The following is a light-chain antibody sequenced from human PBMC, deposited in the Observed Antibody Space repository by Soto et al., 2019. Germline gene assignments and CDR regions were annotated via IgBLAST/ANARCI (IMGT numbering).Light chain of an antibody. Sequence: QSALTQPASVSGSPGQSITISCTGTSSDLGSNNLVSWYQQHPGKVPKLMIFEANERPPGVSNRFSGSKSGSTASLTISGLQAEDEADYYCSSYAGFHTVVFGGGTKVTVL. CDR1: SSDLGSNNL. CDR2: EAN. J-gene: IGLJ2*01. CDR3: SSYAGFHTVV. V-gene: IGLV2-23*02.